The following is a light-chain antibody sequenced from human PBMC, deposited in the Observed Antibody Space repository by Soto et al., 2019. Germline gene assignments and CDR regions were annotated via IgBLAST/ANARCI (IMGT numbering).Light chain of an antibody. V-gene: IGKV3D-15*01. Sequence: IVMTQSPATLSVSPGERATLSCRASQSVSSNLAWYQQKPGQAPRLPIYGASTRATGIPARFSGSGSGPEFTLTISRLQSEDFAVYYCQQYNYWPRTFGQGTKVEIK. CDR2: GAS. J-gene: IGKJ1*01. CDR3: QQYNYWPRT. CDR1: QSVSSN.